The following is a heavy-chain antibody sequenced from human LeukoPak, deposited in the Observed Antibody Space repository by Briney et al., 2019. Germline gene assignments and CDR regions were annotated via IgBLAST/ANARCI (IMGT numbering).Heavy chain of an antibody. V-gene: IGHV3-30*02. J-gene: IGHJ4*02. Sequence: GGSLRLSCAASGFNFDGYGMHWVRQAPGKGLEWVAFIRYDGSDKYYADSVKGRFTISRDNSKNTLYLQMNSLRAEDTAVYYCAKDWSYSGWAYYFDYWGQGTLVTVSS. CDR2: IRYDGSDK. CDR1: GFNFDGYG. D-gene: IGHD5-12*01. CDR3: AKDWSYSGWAYYFDY.